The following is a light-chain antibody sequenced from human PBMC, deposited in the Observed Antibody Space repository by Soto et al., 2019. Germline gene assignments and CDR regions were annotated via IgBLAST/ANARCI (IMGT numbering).Light chain of an antibody. V-gene: IGLV1-51*01. CDR3: GTWDRRLSVGV. CDR2: DNN. CDR1: SSNIGSNS. Sequence: QSVLTQPPSVSAAPGQRVTISCSGSSSNIGSNSVSWYQQLPGTAPKLLIYDNNKRPSGIPDRFSASKSATSATLGITGLQPGDEADYYCGTWDRRLSVGVFGGGTKVTVL. J-gene: IGLJ3*02.